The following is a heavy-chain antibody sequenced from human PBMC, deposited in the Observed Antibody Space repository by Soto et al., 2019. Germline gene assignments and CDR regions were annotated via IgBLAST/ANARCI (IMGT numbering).Heavy chain of an antibody. Sequence: SGKVSCKXSGGTFSSYAISWVRQAPGQGLEWMGGIIPIFGTANYAQKFQGRVTITADESTSTAYMELSSLRSEDTAVYYCARLLSISSGYPFDYWGQGTLVTVSS. D-gene: IGHD3-22*01. J-gene: IGHJ4*02. CDR3: ARLLSISSGYPFDY. CDR2: IIPIFGTA. CDR1: GGTFSSYA. V-gene: IGHV1-69*13.